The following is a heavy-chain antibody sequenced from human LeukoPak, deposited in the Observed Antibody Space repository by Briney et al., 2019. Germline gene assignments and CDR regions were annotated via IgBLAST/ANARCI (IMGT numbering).Heavy chain of an antibody. CDR2: ISGSGGST. CDR3: ANPTYYYDSSGGV. Sequence: GGSLRLSCAASGFTFSSYGMSWVRQAPGKGLEWVTAISGSGGSTYYADSVKGRFTISRDNSKNTLYLQMNSLRAEDTAVYYCANPTYYYDSSGGVWGKGTTVTISS. CDR1: GFTFSSYG. V-gene: IGHV3-23*01. J-gene: IGHJ6*04. D-gene: IGHD3-22*01.